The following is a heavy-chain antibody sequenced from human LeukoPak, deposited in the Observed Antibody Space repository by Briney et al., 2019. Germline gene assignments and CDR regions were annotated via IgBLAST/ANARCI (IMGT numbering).Heavy chain of an antibody. CDR3: ARFRDTMVRGVIIPLGFDY. Sequence: SETLSLTCAVYGRSFSGYYWGWIRQPPGKGLQWIGSIHHSGSTYYNPSLKSRVTISVDTSKNQFSLKLSSVTAADTAVYYCARFRDTMVRGVIIPLGFDYWGQGTLVTVSS. V-gene: IGHV4-34*01. CDR2: IHHSGST. J-gene: IGHJ4*02. CDR1: GRSFSGYY. D-gene: IGHD3-10*01.